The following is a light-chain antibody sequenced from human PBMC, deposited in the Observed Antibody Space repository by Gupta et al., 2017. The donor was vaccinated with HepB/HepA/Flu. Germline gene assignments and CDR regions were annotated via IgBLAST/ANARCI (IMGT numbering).Light chain of an antibody. J-gene: IGKJ4*01. CDR1: QSVSSN. CDR2: GAS. Sequence: IVMTQSPATLPVSPGERATLSCRASQSVSSNLAWYQQKPGQAPRLLIYGASTRATGIPARFSGSGSGTEFTLTISSLQSEDFAVYYCQQYNNWVPAFGGGTKVEIK. V-gene: IGKV3-15*01. CDR3: QQYNNWVPA.